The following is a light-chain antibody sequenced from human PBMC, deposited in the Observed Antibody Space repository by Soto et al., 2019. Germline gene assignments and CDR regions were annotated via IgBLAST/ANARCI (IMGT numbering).Light chain of an antibody. CDR3: QQSSSTYWT. CDR1: QSISSY. Sequence: DIQMTQSPSSLSASVGDRVSISCRASQSISSYLNWYQQKPGRAPRLLIYAASSLQTEVPSRFSGSGSGTDFTLTISSLQPEDFATYYCQQSSSTYWTFGLGTKVEIK. V-gene: IGKV1-39*01. CDR2: AAS. J-gene: IGKJ1*01.